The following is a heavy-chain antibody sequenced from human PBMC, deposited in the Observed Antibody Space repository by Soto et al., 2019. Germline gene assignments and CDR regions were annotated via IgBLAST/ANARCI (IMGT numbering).Heavy chain of an antibody. D-gene: IGHD2-2*01. CDR3: AKPLGYCSSTSCHNWLVH. J-gene: IGHJ5*02. Sequence: SETLSLTCTVSGGSISPYYWSWIRQPPGKGLEWIGFISYSGSASYNPSLKSRVTISVDTSKNQFSLKLSSVTAADTAVYYCAKPLGYCSSTSCHNWLVHWGQGTLVTVSS. CDR1: GGSISPYY. V-gene: IGHV4-59*12. CDR2: ISYSGSA.